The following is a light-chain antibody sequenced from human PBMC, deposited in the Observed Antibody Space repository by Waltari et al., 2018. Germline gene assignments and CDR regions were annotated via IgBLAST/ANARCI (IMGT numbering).Light chain of an antibody. CDR1: SSDVGAYAY. CDR2: GVS. V-gene: IGLV2-14*01. CDR3: SSFTTSSTQV. Sequence: QSALTHPASESGSPGHSLTISSTGPSSDVGAYAYVSWYQQYPGKAPKLMIFGVSNRPSGASIRFSGSKSGNTASLTISGLLPEDEADYFCSSFTTSSTQVFGTGTKVTVL. J-gene: IGLJ1*01.